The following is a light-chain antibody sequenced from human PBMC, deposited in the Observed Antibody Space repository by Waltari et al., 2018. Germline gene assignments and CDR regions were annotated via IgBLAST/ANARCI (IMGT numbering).Light chain of an antibody. Sequence: DIQMTQSPSSVSASVGDRVTLTCRASQHISSWLAWYQKIPGKAPKLLISGASNLQSGGPSRFSGSGSGTHFTLTINSLQPDDSGTYYCQQTNDFPLTFGGGTKVEI. CDR3: QQTNDFPLT. CDR1: QHISSW. J-gene: IGKJ4*01. CDR2: GAS. V-gene: IGKV1-12*01.